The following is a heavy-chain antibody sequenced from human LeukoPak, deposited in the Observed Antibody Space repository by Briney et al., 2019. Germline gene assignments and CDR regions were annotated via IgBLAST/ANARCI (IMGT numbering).Heavy chain of an antibody. D-gene: IGHD6-13*01. CDR1: GLTFHDYA. V-gene: IGHV3-9*03. CDR2: ISWNSGSI. CDR3: AKDISPQQQLALDH. Sequence: GGSLRLSCAASGLTFHDYAMHWVRQAPGKGLEWVSGISWNSGSIGYADPVKGRFTISRDNAKNSLYLQMNSVRPEDMALYYCAKDISPQQQLALDHWGQGTLVTVPS. J-gene: IGHJ4*02.